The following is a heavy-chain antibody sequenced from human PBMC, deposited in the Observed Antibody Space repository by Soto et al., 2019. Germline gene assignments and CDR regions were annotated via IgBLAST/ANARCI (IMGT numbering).Heavy chain of an antibody. CDR2: IYSGGST. D-gene: IGHD6-13*01. CDR1: GFTVSSNY. Sequence: EVQLVESGGGLVQPGGSLRLSCAASGFTVSSNYMSWVRQAPGKGLEWVSVIYSGGSTYYADSVKGRFTLSRDNSKNTLYLQMNSLRAEDTAVYYCARDTSHSSSWSFDYWGQGTLVTVSA. J-gene: IGHJ4*02. V-gene: IGHV3-66*01. CDR3: ARDTSHSSSWSFDY.